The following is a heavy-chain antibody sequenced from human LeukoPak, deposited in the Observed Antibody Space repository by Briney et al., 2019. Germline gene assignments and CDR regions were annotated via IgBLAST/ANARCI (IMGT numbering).Heavy chain of an antibody. Sequence: PGRSLRLSCAASGFTFSSYAMSWVRQAPGKGLEWVSAISGSGGSTYYADSVKGRFTISRDNSKNTLYLQMNSLRAEDTAVYYCAKDFWGGYYPTGLNWFDPWGQGTLVTVSS. J-gene: IGHJ5*02. CDR1: GFTFSSYA. CDR3: AKDFWGGYYPTGLNWFDP. V-gene: IGHV3-23*01. CDR2: ISGSGGST. D-gene: IGHD3-3*01.